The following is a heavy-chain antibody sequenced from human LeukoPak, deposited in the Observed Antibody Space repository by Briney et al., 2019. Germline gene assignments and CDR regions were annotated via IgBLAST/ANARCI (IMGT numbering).Heavy chain of an antibody. CDR3: VAFGVVLSGYDDY. CDR1: GYSFTDYY. V-gene: IGHV1-2*02. D-gene: IGHD3-3*01. CDR2: INTKNGDT. J-gene: IGHJ4*02. Sequence: ASVKVSCKTSGYSFTDYYLHWVRQAPGQGLEWMGWINTKNGDTSYGQKFQGRITMTRVTSISTVYLQMRSLTFDDMAVYYCVAFGVVLSGYDDYWGRGTLVSVSS.